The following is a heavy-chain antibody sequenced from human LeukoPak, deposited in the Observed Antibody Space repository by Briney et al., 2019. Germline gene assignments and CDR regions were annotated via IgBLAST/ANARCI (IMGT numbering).Heavy chain of an antibody. CDR1: GYTFTSYD. V-gene: IGHV1-8*03. J-gene: IGHJ5*02. Sequence: ASVKVSCKASGYTFTSYDINWVRQATGQGLEWMGWMNPNSGNTGYAQKFQGRVTITRNTSISTAYMELSSLRSEDTAVYYCATSSYDYVWGSYRRSPNINWFDPWGQGTLVTVSS. D-gene: IGHD3-16*02. CDR3: ATSSYDYVWGSYRRSPNINWFDP. CDR2: MNPNSGNT.